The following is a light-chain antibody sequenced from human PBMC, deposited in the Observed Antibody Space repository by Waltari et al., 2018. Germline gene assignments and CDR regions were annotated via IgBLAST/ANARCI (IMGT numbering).Light chain of an antibody. CDR1: DSDVGGYSH. Sequence: QSALPQPASVSGSPGQSITIPCTGTDSDVGGYSHVSWYQQHPGQAPKLIIYEVSNRPSGVSDRFSGSKSGNTASLTISGLQAEDEADYYCNSYTSSSTLVFGTGTKVTVL. CDR3: NSYTSSSTLV. V-gene: IGLV2-14*01. CDR2: EVS. J-gene: IGLJ1*01.